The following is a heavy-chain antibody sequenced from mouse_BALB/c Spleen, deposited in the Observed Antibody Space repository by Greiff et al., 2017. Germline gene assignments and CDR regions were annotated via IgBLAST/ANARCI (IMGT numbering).Heavy chain of an antibody. CDR1: GFTFSSYA. CDR2: ISSGGSYT. V-gene: IGHV5-9-4*01. D-gene: IGHD2-3*01. J-gene: IGHJ3*01. CDR3: ARGRYDGYNWFAY. Sequence: VQVVESGGGLVKPGGSLKLSCAASGFTFSSYAMSWVRQSPEKRLEWVAEISSGGSYTYYPDTVTGRFTISRDNAKNTLYLEMSSLRSEDTAMYYCARGRYDGYNWFAYWGQGTLVTVSA.